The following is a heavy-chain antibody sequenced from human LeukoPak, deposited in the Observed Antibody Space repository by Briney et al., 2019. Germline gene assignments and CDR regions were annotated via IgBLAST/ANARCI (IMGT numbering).Heavy chain of an antibody. CDR3: ARDPFLGGPDFLDY. J-gene: IGHJ4*02. CDR1: GFPFTDYV. Sequence: PGGSLRLSCTVSGFPFTDYVIHWVRQAPGKGLEWVAVTSADESIKSYSDSVRGRFTIPRDNFKNILYLQMDSLGLEDTAVYFCARDPFLGGPDFLDYWGRGTLVTVSS. V-gene: IGHV3-30*03. CDR2: TSADESIK. D-gene: IGHD1-26*01.